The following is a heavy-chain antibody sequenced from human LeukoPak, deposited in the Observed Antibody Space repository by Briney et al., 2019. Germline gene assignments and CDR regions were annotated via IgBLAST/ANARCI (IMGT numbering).Heavy chain of an antibody. Sequence: ASVKVSCKASGYTFTGYYMHWVRQAPGQGLEWMGWINPNSGGTNYAQKFQGRVTMTRDTSISTAYMELSRLRSDDTAVYYCARESRYYDSSGSYDYWGQGTLVTVSS. CDR3: ARESRYYDSSGSYDY. CDR2: INPNSGGT. CDR1: GYTFTGYY. V-gene: IGHV1-2*02. D-gene: IGHD3-22*01. J-gene: IGHJ4*02.